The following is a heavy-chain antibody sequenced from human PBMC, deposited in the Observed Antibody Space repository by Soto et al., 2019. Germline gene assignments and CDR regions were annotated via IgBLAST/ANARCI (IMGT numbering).Heavy chain of an antibody. D-gene: IGHD6-13*01. CDR2: IYRGGAT. J-gene: IGHJ3*02. CDR1: GFTVSDNY. CDR3: ARGWQSAFDI. V-gene: IGHV3-53*01. Sequence: GGSLRLSCVASGFTVSDNYISWVRQAPGKGLEWVSVIYRGGATYYADSVTGRFTISRDSSQNTLHLQMNTLKTEDTAIYYCARGWQSAFDIWGQGTMVTVSS.